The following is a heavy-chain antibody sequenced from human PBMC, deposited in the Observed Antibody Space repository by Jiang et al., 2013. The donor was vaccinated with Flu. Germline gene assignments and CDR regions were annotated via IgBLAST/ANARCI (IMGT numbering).Heavy chain of an antibody. D-gene: IGHD6-13*01. CDR3: ARDTSAAETSWWFDP. CDR2: TNPSDGGT. V-gene: IGHV1-46*01. J-gene: IGHJ5*02. Sequence: SGAEVKKPGASVKVSCKASGYTFTSHWMHWVRQAPGQGLEWMAVTNPSDGGTHYAEKLQGRVTLTRDTSTSTVYMELRSLRSEDTAVYYCARDTSAAETSWWFDPWGQGTLVTVSS. CDR1: GYTFTSHW.